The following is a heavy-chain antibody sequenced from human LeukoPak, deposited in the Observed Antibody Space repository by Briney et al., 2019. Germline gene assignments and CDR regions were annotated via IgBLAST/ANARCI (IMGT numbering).Heavy chain of an antibody. D-gene: IGHD3-3*02. CDR3: AIHPPIAISGVVEYGMDL. J-gene: IGHJ6*02. Sequence: PSETLSLTCAVYGSSFGGSHWGWIRQPPGKGLEWIGDIDQSGTANYDPSLKSRVTMSLDTSRNQFSLKLNSVTAADTAIYYCAIHPPIAISGVVEYGMDLWGQGTTVIVSS. CDR2: IDQSGTA. V-gene: IGHV4-34*01. CDR1: GSSFGGSH.